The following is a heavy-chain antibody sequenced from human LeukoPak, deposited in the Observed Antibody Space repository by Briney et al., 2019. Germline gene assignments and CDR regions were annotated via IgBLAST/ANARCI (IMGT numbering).Heavy chain of an antibody. V-gene: IGHV4-61*02. J-gene: IGHJ4*02. Sequence: PSETLSLTCTVSGDSFSSGSYYWSWIRQPAGTGLEWIGRIYTSGSTNYNPSLKSRVTISVDTSKNQFSLKLSSVTAADTAVSYCARGGGDWGFHQSDYWGQGTLVTVSS. CDR3: ARGGGDWGFHQSDY. CDR1: GDSFSSGSYY. D-gene: IGHD2-21*01. CDR2: IYTSGST.